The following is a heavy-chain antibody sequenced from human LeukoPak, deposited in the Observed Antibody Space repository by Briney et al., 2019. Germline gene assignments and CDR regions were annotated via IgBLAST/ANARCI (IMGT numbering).Heavy chain of an antibody. Sequence: PSETLSLTCTVSGGSISSSSYYWGWIRQPPGKGLEWIGSIYYSGSTYYNPSLKSRVTISVDTSKNQFSLKLSSVTAADTAVYYCARGQGVEGLVYWGQGTLVTVSS. J-gene: IGHJ4*02. D-gene: IGHD2-15*01. CDR2: IYYSGST. V-gene: IGHV4-39*07. CDR3: ARGQGVEGLVY. CDR1: GGSISSSSYY.